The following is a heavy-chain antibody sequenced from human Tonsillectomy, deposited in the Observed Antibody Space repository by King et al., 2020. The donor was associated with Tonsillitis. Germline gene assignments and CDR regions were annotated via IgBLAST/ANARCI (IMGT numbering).Heavy chain of an antibody. CDR2: ISYDGSNK. Sequence: VQLVESGGGVVQPGRSLRLSCAASGFTFSSYAMHWVRQAPGKGLEWVAVISYDGSNKYYADSVKGRFTISRDNSKNTLFLQMNSLRAEDTAVYYCVRLEGDGYNDPFDYWGQGTLVTVSS. CDR1: GFTFSSYA. CDR3: VRLEGDGYNDPFDY. D-gene: IGHD5-24*01. J-gene: IGHJ4*02. V-gene: IGHV3-30*04.